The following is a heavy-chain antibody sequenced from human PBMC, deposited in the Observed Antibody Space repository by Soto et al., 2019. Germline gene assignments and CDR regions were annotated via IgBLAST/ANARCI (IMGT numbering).Heavy chain of an antibody. V-gene: IGHV4-30-4*01. Sequence: PSETLSLTCTVSGGSISSGDYYWSWIRRPPGKGLEWIGYIYYSGSTYYNPSLKSRVTISVDTSKNQFSLKLSSVTAADTAVYYCARVIVVVTHGNWFDPWGQGTLVTVSS. CDR3: ARVIVVVTHGNWFDP. CDR2: IYYSGST. J-gene: IGHJ5*02. D-gene: IGHD2-21*02. CDR1: GGSISSGDYY.